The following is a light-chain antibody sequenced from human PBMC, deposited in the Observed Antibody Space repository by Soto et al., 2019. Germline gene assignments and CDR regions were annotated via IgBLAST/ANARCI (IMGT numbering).Light chain of an antibody. CDR2: DDS. CDR1: NIGSKS. J-gene: IGLJ1*01. Sequence: SYELTQPPSVSVAPGQTARITCGGNNIGSKSVHWYQQKPGQAPVLVVYDDSDRPSGISERFSGSNSGNTATLTISRVEAGDEADYYCQVWDSSNYVFGTGTKLTVL. CDR3: QVWDSSNYV. V-gene: IGLV3-21*02.